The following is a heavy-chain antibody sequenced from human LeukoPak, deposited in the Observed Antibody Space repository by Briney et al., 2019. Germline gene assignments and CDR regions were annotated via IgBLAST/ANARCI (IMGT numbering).Heavy chain of an antibody. Sequence: SETLSLTCTVPGGSISSYYWSWIRQPPGKGLEWIGYIYYSGSTNYNPSLKSRVTISVDTSKNQFSLKLSSVTAADTAVYYCARGGDFWSGYYMARNDAFDIWGQGTMVTVSS. D-gene: IGHD3-3*01. CDR2: IYYSGST. CDR1: GGSISSYY. V-gene: IGHV4-59*01. J-gene: IGHJ3*02. CDR3: ARGGDFWSGYYMARNDAFDI.